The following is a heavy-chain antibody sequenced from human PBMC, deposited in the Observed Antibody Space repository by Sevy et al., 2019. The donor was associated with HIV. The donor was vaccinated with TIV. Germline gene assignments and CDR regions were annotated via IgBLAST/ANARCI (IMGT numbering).Heavy chain of an antibody. CDR3: ARPWAYSSSSWGYGMDV. V-gene: IGHV1-18*01. J-gene: IGHJ6*02. Sequence: ASVKVSCKASGYTFTSYGISWVRQAPGQGLEWMGWISAYNGNTNYAQKLQGRVTMTTDTSTSTAYMELRSLRSDDTAVYYWARPWAYSSSSWGYGMDVWGQGTTVTVSS. CDR1: GYTFTSYG. D-gene: IGHD6-6*01. CDR2: ISAYNGNT.